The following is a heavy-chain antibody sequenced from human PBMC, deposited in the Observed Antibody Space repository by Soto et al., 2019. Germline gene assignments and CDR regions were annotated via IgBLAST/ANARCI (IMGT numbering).Heavy chain of an antibody. Sequence: GGSLRLSCTASGFTFGDYAMSWFRQAPGKGLEWVGFIRSKAYGGTTEYAASVKGRFTISRDDSKSIAYLQMNSLKTEDTAVYYCTRYRELLWFGRGKPSPSDYWGQGTLVTVSS. CDR3: TRYRELLWFGRGKPSPSDY. CDR2: IRSKAYGGTT. V-gene: IGHV3-49*03. CDR1: GFTFGDYA. D-gene: IGHD3-10*01. J-gene: IGHJ4*02.